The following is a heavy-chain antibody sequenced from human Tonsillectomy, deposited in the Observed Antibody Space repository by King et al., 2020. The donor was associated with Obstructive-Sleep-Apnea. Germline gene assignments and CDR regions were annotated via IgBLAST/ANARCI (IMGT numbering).Heavy chain of an antibody. CDR2: ISHDGSNK. J-gene: IGHJ6*02. V-gene: IGHV3-30-3*01. Sequence: VQLVESGGGVVQPGRSLRLSCAASGFTFSSYAMYWVRQAPGKGLEWVAVISHDGSNKYYADSVKGRFTISRDNSKNTLYLQTNVLRAEDTVVYYCARDRHDYGDYGGSAYYGMDVWGQGTTVTVSS. CDR1: GFTFSSYA. CDR3: ARDRHDYGDYGGSAYYGMDV. D-gene: IGHD4-17*01.